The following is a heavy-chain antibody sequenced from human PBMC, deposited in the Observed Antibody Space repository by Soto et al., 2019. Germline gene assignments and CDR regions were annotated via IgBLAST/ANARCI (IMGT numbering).Heavy chain of an antibody. V-gene: IGHV1-18*01. CDR3: ARDLVRGFGDPLHPNYFDY. D-gene: IGHD3-10*01. CDR2: ISAYNGNT. J-gene: IGHJ4*02. Sequence: GASVKVSCKASGYTFTSYGISWVRQAPGQGLEWMGWISAYNGNTNYAQKLQGRVTMTTDTSTSTAYMELRSLRSDDTAVYYCARDLVRGFGDPLHPNYFDYWGQGTLVTVAS. CDR1: GYTFTSYG.